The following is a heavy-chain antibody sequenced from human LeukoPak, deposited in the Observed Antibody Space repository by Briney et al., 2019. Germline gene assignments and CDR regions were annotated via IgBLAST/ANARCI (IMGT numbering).Heavy chain of an antibody. CDR1: GYTFTGYY. V-gene: IGHV1-2*06. D-gene: IGHD6-19*01. J-gene: IGHJ6*03. Sequence: GASVKVSCKASGYTFTGYYMHWVRQAPGQGLEWMGRINPNSGGTNYAQKFQGRVTMTRDTSISTAYMELSRLRSDDTAVYYCARSLAVAGNYYYYMDVWGKGTTVTVPS. CDR2: INPNSGGT. CDR3: ARSLAVAGNYYYYMDV.